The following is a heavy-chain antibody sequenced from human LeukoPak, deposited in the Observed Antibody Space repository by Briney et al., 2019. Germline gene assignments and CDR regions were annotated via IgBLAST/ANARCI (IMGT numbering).Heavy chain of an antibody. D-gene: IGHD3-10*01. CDR3: ASVSGSYYRPPRDY. CDR2: INHSGST. V-gene: IGHV4-34*01. CDR1: GGSFSGYY. J-gene: IGHJ4*02. Sequence: SETLSLTCAVYGGSFSGYYWSWIRQPPGKGLEWIGEINHSGSTNYNPSLKSRVTISVDTSKNQFSLKLSSVTAADTAVYYCASVSGSYYRPPRDYWGQGTLVTVSS.